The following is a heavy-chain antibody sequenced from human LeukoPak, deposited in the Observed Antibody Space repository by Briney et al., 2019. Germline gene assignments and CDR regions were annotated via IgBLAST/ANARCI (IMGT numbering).Heavy chain of an antibody. CDR2: IIPILGIA. Sequence: SVKVSCKASGGTFSSYAISWVRQAPGQGLEWMGGIIPILGIANYAQKFQGRVTITADKSTSTAYMELSSLRSEDTAVYYCARIYCSGGSCSGWLDPWGQGTLVTVSS. CDR3: ARIYCSGGSCSGWLDP. CDR1: GGTFSSYA. D-gene: IGHD2-15*01. J-gene: IGHJ5*02. V-gene: IGHV1-69*10.